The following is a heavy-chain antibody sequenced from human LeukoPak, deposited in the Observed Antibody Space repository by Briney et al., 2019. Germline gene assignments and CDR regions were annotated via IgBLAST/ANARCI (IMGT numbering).Heavy chain of an antibody. D-gene: IGHD3-22*01. CDR1: GGSFSGYY. CDR2: INHSGST. Sequence: SETLSLTCAVYGGSFSGYYWSCIRQPPGKGLEWIGEINHSGSTNYNPSLKSRVTISVDTSKNQFSLKLSSVTAADTAVYYCASVNDYYDSSGYYEEVWGQGTLVTVSS. J-gene: IGHJ4*02. V-gene: IGHV4-34*01. CDR3: ASVNDYYDSSGYYEEV.